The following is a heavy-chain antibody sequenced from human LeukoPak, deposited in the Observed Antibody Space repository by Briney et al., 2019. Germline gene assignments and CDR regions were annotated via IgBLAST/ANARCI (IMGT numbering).Heavy chain of an antibody. CDR1: GGTFSSYA. V-gene: IGHV1-69*05. D-gene: IGHD3-22*01. J-gene: IGHJ4*02. CDR2: IIPIFGTA. Sequence: SVKVSCKASGGTFSSYAISWVRQAPGQGLEWMGGIIPIFGTANYAQKLQGRVTITTDESTSTAYMELSSLRSEDTAVYYCARALYDSSGYYHYFFGYWGQGTLVTVSS. CDR3: ARALYDSSGYYHYFFGY.